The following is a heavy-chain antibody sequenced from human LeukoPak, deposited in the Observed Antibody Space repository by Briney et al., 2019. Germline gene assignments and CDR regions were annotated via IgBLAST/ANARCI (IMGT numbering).Heavy chain of an antibody. D-gene: IGHD6-19*01. J-gene: IGHJ4*02. CDR3: AKDREWLVLWSNYFDY. V-gene: IGHV3-30*02. CDR1: GFIFSDYG. Sequence: GGSLRLSCAASGFIFSDYGMHWVRQAPGKGLEWVAFIRYDGSNKYYADSVKGRFTISRDNSKNTLYLQMNSLRAEDTAMYYCAKDREWLVLWSNYFDYWGQGTLVTVSS. CDR2: IRYDGSNK.